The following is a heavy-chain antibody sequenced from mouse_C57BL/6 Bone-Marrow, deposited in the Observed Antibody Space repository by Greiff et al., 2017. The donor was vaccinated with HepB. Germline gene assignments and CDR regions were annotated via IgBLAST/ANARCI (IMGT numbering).Heavy chain of an antibody. Sequence: QVQLKQSGAELARPGASVKLSCKASGFTFTSYGISWVKQRTGQGLEWIGEIYPRSGNTYYNEKVKGKATLTADKSSSTAYMELRSLTSEDSAVYFCVSSGYNYWGQGTTLTVSS. J-gene: IGHJ2*01. CDR2: IYPRSGNT. CDR1: GFTFTSYG. D-gene: IGHD3-2*02. V-gene: IGHV1-81*01. CDR3: VSSGYNY.